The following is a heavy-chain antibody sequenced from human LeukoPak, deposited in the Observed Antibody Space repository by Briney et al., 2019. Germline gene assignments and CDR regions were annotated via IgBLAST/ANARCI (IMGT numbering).Heavy chain of an antibody. Sequence: GGSLRLSCAASGFTFSSYAMHWVRQAPGKGREWVALISYDGSNKYYADSVKGRFTISRDNSKNTLYLQMNSLRVEDTAVYYCATLFGDRKGDYWGQGTLVTVSS. CDR1: GFTFSSYA. CDR2: ISYDGSNK. D-gene: IGHD3-10*01. V-gene: IGHV3-30-3*01. CDR3: ATLFGDRKGDY. J-gene: IGHJ4*02.